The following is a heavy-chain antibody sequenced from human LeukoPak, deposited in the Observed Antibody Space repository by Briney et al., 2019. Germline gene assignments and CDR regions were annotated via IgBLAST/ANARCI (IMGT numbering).Heavy chain of an antibody. J-gene: IGHJ4*02. Sequence: SETLSLTCTVSGGSISSYYWNWIRQPPGKGREWIGCISDTGTTKYNPAFKSRVTISVDTSKNQFSLKLTSVTAADTAVYFCATGYYEPFEKWGQGTLVSVSS. V-gene: IGHV4-59*01. CDR3: ATGYYEPFEK. CDR1: GGSISSYY. CDR2: ISDTGTT. D-gene: IGHD3-22*01.